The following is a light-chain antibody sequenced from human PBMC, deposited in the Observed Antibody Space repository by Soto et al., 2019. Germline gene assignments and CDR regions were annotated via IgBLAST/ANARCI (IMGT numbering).Light chain of an antibody. Sequence: EIVMTQSPATLSVFPGERATLSCRASQSVSTNLAWYQQKPGQAPRLLLSGASARATGIPARFSGSGSGTEFTLTISSLQSEDFAVYYCHQYNNWPPYTFGQGTKLEIK. CDR1: QSVSTN. CDR3: HQYNNWPPYT. CDR2: GAS. J-gene: IGKJ2*01. V-gene: IGKV3-15*01.